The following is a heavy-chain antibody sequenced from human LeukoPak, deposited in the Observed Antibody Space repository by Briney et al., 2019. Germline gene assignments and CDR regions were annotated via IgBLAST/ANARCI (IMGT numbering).Heavy chain of an antibody. J-gene: IGHJ4*02. V-gene: IGHV3-7*01. CDR2: IKLDGNEQ. CDR3: ARAPARARLDY. Sequence: GGSLRLSCAVSGFIFSRYWMYWVRQAPGRGLVGVARIKLDGNEQYYVDSVKGRFTISRDNAKSSLYLQMNSLRAEDTAVYFCARAPARARLDYWGQGTLVTVSS. D-gene: IGHD6-6*01. CDR1: GFIFSRYW.